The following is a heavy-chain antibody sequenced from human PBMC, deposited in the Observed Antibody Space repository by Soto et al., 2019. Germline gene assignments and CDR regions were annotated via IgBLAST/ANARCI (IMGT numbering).Heavy chain of an antibody. J-gene: IGHJ4*02. D-gene: IGHD5-18*01. CDR1: GLTFDSYS. Sequence: GGSLRLSCAASGLTFDSYSMNWVRQEPGKGLEWVSYIDSSSSNKHYADSVKGRFTISRDNAKNALYLQMSSLRDEDTAVYYCARDDDSAMALNFDYWGQGTLVTVSS. CDR2: IDSSSSNK. V-gene: IGHV3-48*02. CDR3: ARDDDSAMALNFDY.